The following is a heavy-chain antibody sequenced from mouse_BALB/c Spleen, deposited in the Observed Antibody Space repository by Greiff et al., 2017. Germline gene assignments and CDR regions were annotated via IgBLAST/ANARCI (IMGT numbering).Heavy chain of an antibody. Sequence: DVKLVESGGGLVKPGGSLKLSCAASGFTFSSYAMSWVRQTPEKRLEWVASISSGGSTYYPDSVKGRFTISRDNARNILYLQMSSLRSEDTAMYYCARELARYGNPFDYWGQGTTLTVSS. CDR1: GFTFSSYA. CDR2: ISSGGST. CDR3: ARELARYGNPFDY. D-gene: IGHD2-1*01. V-gene: IGHV5-6-5*01. J-gene: IGHJ2*01.